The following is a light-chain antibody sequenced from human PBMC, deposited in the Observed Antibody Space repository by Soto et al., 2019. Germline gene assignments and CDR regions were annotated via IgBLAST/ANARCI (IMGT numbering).Light chain of an antibody. CDR3: QTYDSWPL. J-gene: IGKJ5*01. CDR1: QSVSSN. V-gene: IGKV3D-15*01. CDR2: DAS. Sequence: EIVMTQSPATLSVSPGERATLSCRASQSVSSNLAWYQQKPGQAPRLLIYDASNRATGIPARFSGSGSGTDFTLTISRLEPEDFAVYYCQTYDSWPLFGQGTRLEIK.